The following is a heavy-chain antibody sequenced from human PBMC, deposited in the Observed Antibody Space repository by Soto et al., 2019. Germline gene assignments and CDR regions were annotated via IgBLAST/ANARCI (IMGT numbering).Heavy chain of an antibody. CDR2: ISAYNGNT. CDR3: ARSGIAAPLTWYYYYGMDV. V-gene: IGHV1-18*01. D-gene: IGHD6-13*01. CDR1: GYTFTSYG. Sequence: GASVKVSCKASGYTFTSYGISWVRQAPGQGLEWMGWISAYNGNTNYAQKLQGRVTMTTDTSTSTAYMELRSLRSDDTAVYYCARSGIAAPLTWYYYYGMDVRGQGTTVTVSS. J-gene: IGHJ6*02.